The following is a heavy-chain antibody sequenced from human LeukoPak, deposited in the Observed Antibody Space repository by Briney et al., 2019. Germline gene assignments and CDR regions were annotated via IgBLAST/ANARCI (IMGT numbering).Heavy chain of an antibody. CDR3: ARYGDPNYYFDH. CDR2: LYTTGDT. V-gene: IGHV4-4*07. Sequence: PSETLSLTCIVSGASIRLDYWSWIRQPAGEELEWIGRLYTTGDTKYNPSLEGRVSTSLDTSRNQFSLELRSVTAADTAVYYCARYGDPNYYFDHWGQGILVTVSS. CDR1: GASIRLDY. D-gene: IGHD2-21*02. J-gene: IGHJ4*02.